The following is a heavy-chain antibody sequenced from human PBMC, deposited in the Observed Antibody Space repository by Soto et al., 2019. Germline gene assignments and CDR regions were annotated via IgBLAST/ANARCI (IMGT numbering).Heavy chain of an antibody. J-gene: IGHJ4*02. V-gene: IGHV3-23*01. D-gene: IGHD3-16*01. Sequence: GGSLRLSCAASGFTFSSYAMSWVRQAPGKGLEWVSAISGSGGSTYYADSVKGRFTISRDNSKNTLYLQMNSLRAEDTAVYYCAKLPHRDGYIGGGFDYWGQGTLVTVSS. CDR3: AKLPHRDGYIGGGFDY. CDR2: ISGSGGST. CDR1: GFTFSSYA.